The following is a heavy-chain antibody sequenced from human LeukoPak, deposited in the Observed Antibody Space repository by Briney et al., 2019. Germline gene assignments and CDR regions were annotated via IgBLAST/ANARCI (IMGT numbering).Heavy chain of an antibody. CDR1: GYSISSGYY. J-gene: IGHJ5*02. CDR3: ARGEWELPTDWFDP. Sequence: PSETLSLTCTVSGYSISSGYYWGWIRQPPGKGLEWIGSIYHSGSTYYNPSLKSRVTISVDTSKNQFSLKLSSVTAADTAVYYCARGEWELPTDWFDPWGQGTLVTVSS. CDR2: IYHSGST. V-gene: IGHV4-38-2*02. D-gene: IGHD1-26*01.